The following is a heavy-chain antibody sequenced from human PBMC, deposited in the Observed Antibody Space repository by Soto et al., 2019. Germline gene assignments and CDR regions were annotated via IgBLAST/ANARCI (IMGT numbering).Heavy chain of an antibody. D-gene: IGHD3-16*01. CDR1: GFSLNTYGVG. V-gene: IGHV2-5*02. Sequence: QITLKESGPTLVNPTQTLTLTCTVSGFSLNTYGVGVGWIRQPPGKALEWLALIYWDDDKRYSPSLESRLTMTKDTSKNQVVLTMTNMDPADTVRYYCARTLGSWGAYYFDYWGQGNLVTVSS. J-gene: IGHJ4*02. CDR2: IYWDDDK. CDR3: ARTLGSWGAYYFDY.